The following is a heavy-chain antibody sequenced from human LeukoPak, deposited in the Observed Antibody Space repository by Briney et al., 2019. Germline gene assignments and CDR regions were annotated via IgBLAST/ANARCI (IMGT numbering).Heavy chain of an antibody. Sequence: PSETLSLTCAVYGGSFSGYYWSWIRQPPGKGLEWIGEINHSGSTNYNPSLKSRVTISVDTSKNQFSLKLSSVTAADTAVYYCASLPVRNGRYDPWGQGTQVTVSS. CDR1: GGSFSGYY. CDR2: INHSGST. V-gene: IGHV4-34*01. CDR3: ASLPVRNGRYDP. D-gene: IGHD2-8*01. J-gene: IGHJ5*02.